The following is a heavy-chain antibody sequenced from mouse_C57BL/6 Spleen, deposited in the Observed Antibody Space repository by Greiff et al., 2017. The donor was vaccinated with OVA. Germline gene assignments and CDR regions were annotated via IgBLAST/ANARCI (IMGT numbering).Heavy chain of an antibody. Sequence: QVQLKQPGAELVMPGASVKLSCKASGYTFTSYWMHWVKQRPGQGLEWIGEIDPSDSYTNYNQKFKGKSTLTVDKSSSTAYMQLSSLTSEDSAVYYCARVGMGAMDYWGQGTSVTVSS. CDR3: ARVGMGAMDY. CDR1: GYTFTSYW. J-gene: IGHJ4*01. V-gene: IGHV1-69*01. CDR2: IDPSDSYT.